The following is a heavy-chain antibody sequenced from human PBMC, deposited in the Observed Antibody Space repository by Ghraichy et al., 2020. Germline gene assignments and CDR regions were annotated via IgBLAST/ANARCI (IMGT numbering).Heavy chain of an antibody. CDR2: ISAYNGKT. Sequence: ASVKVSCKSSGYTFTNYGFNWVRQAPGQGLEWMGWISAYNGKTDYAPKFQGRLTMTTDTSTSTAYMELRGLISDDTAVYYCARGRWQLFSWSNAFDIWGQGTMVTVSS. D-gene: IGHD2/OR15-2a*01. V-gene: IGHV1-18*01. J-gene: IGHJ3*02. CDR3: ARGRWQLFSWSNAFDI. CDR1: GYTFTNYG.